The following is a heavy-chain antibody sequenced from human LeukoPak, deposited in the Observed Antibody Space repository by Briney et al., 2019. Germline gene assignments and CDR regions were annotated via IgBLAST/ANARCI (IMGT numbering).Heavy chain of an antibody. CDR3: ASIGYSNYGRYYFDY. V-gene: IGHV4-31*03. CDR1: GGSISSGGYY. D-gene: IGHD4-11*01. J-gene: IGHJ4*02. Sequence: PSETLSLTCTVSGGSISSGGYYWSWIRQHPGKGLEWIGYICYSGSTYYNPSLKSRVTISVDTSKHQLSLKLSSVTAADTAVYYCASIGYSNYGRYYFDYWGKGTLVTVSS. CDR2: ICYSGST.